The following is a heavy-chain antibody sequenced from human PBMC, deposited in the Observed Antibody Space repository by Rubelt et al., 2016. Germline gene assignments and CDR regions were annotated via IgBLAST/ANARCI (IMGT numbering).Heavy chain of an antibody. V-gene: IGHV3-66*01. D-gene: IGHD5-18*01. J-gene: IGHJ4*02. Sequence: GGSLRLSCAASGFTVSSNYMSWVRQAPGKGLEWVSVIYSGGSTYYADSVKGRFTISRDNSKKTMYLQMNSLRAEDTAVYYCARGGYSYIFDYWGQGTLVTVSS. CDR3: ARGGYSYIFDY. CDR1: GFTVSSNY. CDR2: IYSGGST.